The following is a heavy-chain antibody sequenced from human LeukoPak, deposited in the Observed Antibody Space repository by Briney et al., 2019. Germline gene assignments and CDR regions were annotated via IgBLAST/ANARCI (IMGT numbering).Heavy chain of an antibody. D-gene: IGHD5-24*01. CDR2: IIPIFVTA. Sequence: SVKVSCKASGGTFSSYAISWVRQAPGQGLEWMGRIIPIFVTANYAQKFQGRVTITTDESTSTAYMELSSLRSGDTAVYYCGRANGYNYDSFDYWGQGTLVTVSS. J-gene: IGHJ4*02. CDR1: GGTFSSYA. V-gene: IGHV1-69*05. CDR3: GRANGYNYDSFDY.